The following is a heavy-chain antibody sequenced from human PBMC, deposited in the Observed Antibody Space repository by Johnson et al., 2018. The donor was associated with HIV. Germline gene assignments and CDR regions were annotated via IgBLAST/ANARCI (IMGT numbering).Heavy chain of an antibody. Sequence: VQLVESGGGVVQPGRSLRLSCAASGFTFSNYAMHWVRQAPGKGLEWVANIKQDGSEKYYVDSVKGRFTISRDNAKNSLYLQMNSLRAEDTAVYYCASRWIVAARPPENAFDIWGQGTMVTVSS. J-gene: IGHJ3*02. CDR2: IKQDGSEK. D-gene: IGHD6-6*01. CDR1: GFTFSNYA. V-gene: IGHV3-7*03. CDR3: ASRWIVAARPPENAFDI.